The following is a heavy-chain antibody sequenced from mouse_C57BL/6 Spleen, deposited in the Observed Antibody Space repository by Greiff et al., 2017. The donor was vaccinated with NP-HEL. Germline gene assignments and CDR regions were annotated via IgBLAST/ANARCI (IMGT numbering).Heavy chain of an antibody. CDR2: INPSSGYT. Sequence: QVHVKQSGAELAKPGASVKLSCKASGYTFTSYWMHWVKQRPGQGLEWIGYINPSSGYTKYNQKFKDKATLTADKSSSTAYMQLSSLTYEDSAVYYCARPRNWENAMDYWGQGTSVTVSS. D-gene: IGHD4-1*01. J-gene: IGHJ4*01. V-gene: IGHV1-7*01. CDR1: GYTFTSYW. CDR3: ARPRNWENAMDY.